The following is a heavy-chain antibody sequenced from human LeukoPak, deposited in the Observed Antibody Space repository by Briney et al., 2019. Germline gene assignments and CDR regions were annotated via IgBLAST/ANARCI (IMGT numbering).Heavy chain of an antibody. D-gene: IGHD3-10*01. Sequence: GGSLRLSCAASGFTFSSYWMHWVRQAPGKGLVWVSRINSDGSSTSYADSVKGRFTISRDNAKNTLYLQMNSLRAEDTAVYYCAKEGYYGSGIDYWGQGTLVTVSS. V-gene: IGHV3-74*01. CDR1: GFTFSSYW. J-gene: IGHJ4*02. CDR3: AKEGYYGSGIDY. CDR2: INSDGSST.